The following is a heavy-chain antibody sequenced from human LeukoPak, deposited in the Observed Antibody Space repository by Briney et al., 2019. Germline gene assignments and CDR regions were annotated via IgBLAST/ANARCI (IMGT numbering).Heavy chain of an antibody. V-gene: IGHV3-30*18. CDR2: ISYDGSNK. CDR1: GFTFSSYA. J-gene: IGHJ4*02. Sequence: GGSLRLSCAASGFTFSSYAMSWVRQAPGKGLEWVAVISYDGSNKYYADSVKGRFTISRDNSKNTLYLQMNSLRAEDTAVYYCAKDRRQFDYWGQGTLVTVSS. CDR3: AKDRRQFDY.